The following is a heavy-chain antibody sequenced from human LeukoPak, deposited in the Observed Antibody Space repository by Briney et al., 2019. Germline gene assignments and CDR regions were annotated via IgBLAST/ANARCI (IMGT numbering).Heavy chain of an antibody. J-gene: IGHJ5*02. CDR1: GGSISSYY. V-gene: IGHV4-4*07. CDR3: ARGKGGYCSGGSCYWFDP. Sequence: PSETLSLTCTVSGGSISSYYWSWIRQPAGKGLEWIGRIYTSGSTNYNPSLKSRVTMSVDTSKNQFSLKLSSVTAADTAVYYCARGKGGYCSGGSCYWFDPWGQGTLVTVYS. CDR2: IYTSGST. D-gene: IGHD2-15*01.